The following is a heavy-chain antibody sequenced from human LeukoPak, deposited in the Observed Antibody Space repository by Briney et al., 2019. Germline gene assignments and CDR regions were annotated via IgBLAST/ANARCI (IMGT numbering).Heavy chain of an antibody. D-gene: IGHD2-2*02. V-gene: IGHV4-38-2*01. CDR2: TCHTGST. J-gene: IGHJ4*02. CDR3: ARHYGYCSSTSRYTTGIAVAGTIDD. CDR1: GYSISSGYY. Sequence: KPSETLSLSCAVSGYSISSGYYWGCIRQPPGEGREWIGSTCHTGSTYYNPSLKNRITTSVDTTKNHFSLRLSSPTAADTAVYYCARHYGYCSSTSRYTTGIAVAGTIDDWGQGTLVTVSS.